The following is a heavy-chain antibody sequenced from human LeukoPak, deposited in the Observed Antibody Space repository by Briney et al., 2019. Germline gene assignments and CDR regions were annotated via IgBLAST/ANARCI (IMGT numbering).Heavy chain of an antibody. CDR2: IYSDNT. CDR3: ARKALGYRLAYGDY. D-gene: IGHD5-12*01. Sequence: GGSLRLSCTVSGFTVSSNSMSWVRQAPGKGLEWVSFIYSDNTHYSDSVKGRFTISRDNSKNTLYLQMKSLRAEDTAVYFCARKALGYRLAYGDYWGQGTLVTVSS. J-gene: IGHJ4*02. CDR1: GFTVSSNS. V-gene: IGHV3-53*01.